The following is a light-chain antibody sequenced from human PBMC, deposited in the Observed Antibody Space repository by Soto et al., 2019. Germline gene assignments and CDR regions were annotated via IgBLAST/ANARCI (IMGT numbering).Light chain of an antibody. V-gene: IGKV3-20*01. Sequence: VGLTISPGTLSLSTGEKATLSCMASQSVNSNYLAWYQQKPGQAPRLLIYGASSRATGIPDRISGSGSGTDFTLTISRLEPEDFAVYYCQQYGRSPRTFGQGTKVDIK. CDR2: GAS. CDR1: QSVNSNY. J-gene: IGKJ1*01. CDR3: QQYGRSPRT.